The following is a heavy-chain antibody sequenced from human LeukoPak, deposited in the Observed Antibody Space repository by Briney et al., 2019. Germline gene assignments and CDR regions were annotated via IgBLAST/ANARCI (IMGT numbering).Heavy chain of an antibody. J-gene: IGHJ4*02. V-gene: IGHV1-18*01. D-gene: IGHD2-15*01. CDR2: ISAYNGNT. Sequence: ASVKVSCKASGYTFTSYGISWVRQAPGQGLEWMGWISAYNGNTNYAQRLQGRVTMTTDTSTSTAYMELRSLRSDDTAVYYCARAPGYCSGGSCYEGVDYWGQGTLVTVSS. CDR3: ARAPGYCSGGSCYEGVDY. CDR1: GYTFTSYG.